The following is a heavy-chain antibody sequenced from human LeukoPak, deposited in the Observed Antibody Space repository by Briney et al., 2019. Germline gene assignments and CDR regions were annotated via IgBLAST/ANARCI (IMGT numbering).Heavy chain of an antibody. V-gene: IGHV3-30*18. CDR2: ISYDGSNK. D-gene: IGHD2-15*01. Sequence: GGSLRLSCAASGFTFSSYGMHWVRQAPGKGLEWVAVISYDGSNKYYADSVKGRFTISRDNSKNTLYLQMNSLRAEETAVYYCAKVSGYCSGGSCPDYWGQGTLVTASS. CDR1: GFTFSSYG. J-gene: IGHJ4*02. CDR3: AKVSGYCSGGSCPDY.